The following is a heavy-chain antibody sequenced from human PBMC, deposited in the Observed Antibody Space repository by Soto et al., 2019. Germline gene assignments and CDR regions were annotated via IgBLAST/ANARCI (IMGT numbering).Heavy chain of an antibody. CDR2: IYPGDSDT. Sequence: GESLKISCKGSGYSFTSYWIGCVRQMPWKGLEWMGIIYPGDSDTRYSPSFQGQVTISADKPIITAYLQWSSLKASDTAMYYCALSSSSNWFDPSGQANLVTSAS. CDR1: GYSFTSYW. J-gene: IGHJ5*02. CDR3: ALSSSSNWFDP. V-gene: IGHV5-51*01. D-gene: IGHD6-6*01.